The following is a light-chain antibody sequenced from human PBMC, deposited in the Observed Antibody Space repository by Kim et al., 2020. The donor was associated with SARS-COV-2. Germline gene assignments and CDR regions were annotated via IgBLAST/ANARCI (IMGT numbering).Light chain of an antibody. Sequence: GQSITIPCTGTSSDVGGYNYVSCYQQHPGKAPKVMIYDVSKRPSGISNRFSGSKSGNTASLTISGLQAEDEADYYCSSYTSSSTWVFGGGTQLTVL. V-gene: IGLV2-14*04. CDR2: DVS. CDR3: SSYTSSSTWV. J-gene: IGLJ3*02. CDR1: SSDVGGYNY.